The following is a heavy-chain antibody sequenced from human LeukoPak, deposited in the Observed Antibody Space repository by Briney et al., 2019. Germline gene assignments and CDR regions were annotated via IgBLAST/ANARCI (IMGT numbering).Heavy chain of an antibody. CDR2: IWYDGSNK. Sequence: PGGSLRLSCAASGFTFSSYGMHWVRQAPGKGLEWVAVIWYDGSNKYYADSVKGRFTISRDNSKNTLYLQMNSLRAEDTAVYYCAKDLNGMDVWGQGTTVTVSS. CDR3: AKDLNGMDV. CDR1: GFTFSSYG. J-gene: IGHJ6*02. V-gene: IGHV3-33*06.